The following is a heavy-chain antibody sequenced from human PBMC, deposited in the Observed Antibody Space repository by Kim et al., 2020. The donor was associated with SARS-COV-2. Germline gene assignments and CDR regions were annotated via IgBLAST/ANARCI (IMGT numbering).Heavy chain of an antibody. Sequence: ASVKVSCKASGYTFTSYAMHWVRPAPGQRLEWMGWINAGNGNTKYSQKFQGRVTITRDTSASTAYMELSSLRSEDTAVYYCARAGVVGLGYSGIYSWFDPWGQGNLVTVSS. J-gene: IGHJ5*02. CDR3: ARAGVVGLGYSGIYSWFDP. D-gene: IGHD6-13*01. V-gene: IGHV1-3*01. CDR1: GYTFTSYA. CDR2: INAGNGNT.